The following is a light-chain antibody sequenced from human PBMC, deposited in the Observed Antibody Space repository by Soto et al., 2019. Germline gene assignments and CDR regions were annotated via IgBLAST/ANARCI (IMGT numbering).Light chain of an antibody. J-gene: IGKJ1*01. CDR3: QQSYSTPWT. CDR2: AAS. Sequence: DIQMTQSPSSLSASVGDRVTITCRARQSISSYLNWYQQKPGKAPKLLTYAASSLQSGVPSRFSGSGSGTDFTLTISSLQPEDFATYYCQQSYSTPWTFGQGTKVEIK. CDR1: QSISSY. V-gene: IGKV1-39*01.